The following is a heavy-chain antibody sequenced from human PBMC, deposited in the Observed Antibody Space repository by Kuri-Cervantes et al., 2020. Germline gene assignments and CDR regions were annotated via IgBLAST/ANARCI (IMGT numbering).Heavy chain of an antibody. D-gene: IGHD2-15*01. CDR2: ISGSGGST. J-gene: IGHJ4*02. V-gene: IGHV3-23*01. CDR3: AKDDRSGGSCYKH. CDR1: GFTFSSYD. Sequence: GESLKISCAASGFTFSSYDMSWVRQAPGKGLEWVSAISGSGGSTYYADSVKGRFTISRDNSKNTLYLQMNSLRAEDTAVYYCAKDDRSGGSCYKHWGQGTLVTVSS.